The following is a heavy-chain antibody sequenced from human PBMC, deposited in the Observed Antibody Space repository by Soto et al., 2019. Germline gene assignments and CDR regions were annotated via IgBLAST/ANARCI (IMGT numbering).Heavy chain of an antibody. J-gene: IGHJ4*02. D-gene: IGHD6-13*01. CDR1: GFSLSSPAVG. CDR3: AHGSGWLSDY. V-gene: IGHV2-5*02. Sequence: QITLRESGPTLVKPTQTLTLTCNFSGFSLSSPAVGVNWIRQPPGKAPERLALIYWDDDKRYNPSLKSRLTITKDTSKNQVVLTMTNMDPVDTATYYCAHGSGWLSDYWGQGTLVTVSS. CDR2: IYWDDDK.